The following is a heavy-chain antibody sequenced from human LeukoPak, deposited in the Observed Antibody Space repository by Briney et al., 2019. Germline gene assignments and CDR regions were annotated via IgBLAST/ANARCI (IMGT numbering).Heavy chain of an antibody. V-gene: IGHV3-53*01. Sequence: GGSLRLSCAASGFTVSSNYMSWVRQAPGKGLEWVSVIYSGGSTYYADSVKGRFTISRDNSKNTLYLQMNSLRAEDTAVYYCATALLAYDSSGYFIWGQGTLVTVSS. J-gene: IGHJ4*02. CDR3: ATALLAYDSSGYFI. CDR2: IYSGGST. CDR1: GFTVSSNY. D-gene: IGHD3-22*01.